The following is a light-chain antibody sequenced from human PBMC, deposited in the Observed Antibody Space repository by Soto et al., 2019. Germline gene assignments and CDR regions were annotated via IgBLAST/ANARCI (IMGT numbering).Light chain of an antibody. CDR3: QQYGNSPMYT. CDR2: GAS. V-gene: IGKV3-20*01. Sequence: IVLTQSPGTLSLSPGERATLSCRASQSVSSSYLAWYQQKPGQAPRLLIYGASSRATGIPDRFSGSGSGTDFTLTISRLEPEDFAVYYCQQYGNSPMYTLGQGTKLEIK. J-gene: IGKJ2*01. CDR1: QSVSSSY.